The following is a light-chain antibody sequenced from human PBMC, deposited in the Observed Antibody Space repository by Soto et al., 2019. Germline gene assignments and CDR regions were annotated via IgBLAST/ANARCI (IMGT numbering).Light chain of an antibody. CDR2: EVG. V-gene: IGLV2-14*01. J-gene: IGLJ3*02. Sequence: QSVLTQPASVFGAPGQSITISCTGTSSDVGGYDHVSWYQQHPGKPPKLMVYEVGNRPSGISNRFSGSKSGTTASLTISGLQAEDEAAYYCLSHTRIGTWVFGGGTKLTVL. CDR1: SSDVGGYDH. CDR3: LSHTRIGTWV.